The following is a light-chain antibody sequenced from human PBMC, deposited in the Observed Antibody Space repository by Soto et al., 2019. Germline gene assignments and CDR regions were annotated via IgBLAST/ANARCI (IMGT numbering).Light chain of an antibody. CDR2: LGS. CDR3: MQALQTPWT. J-gene: IGKJ1*01. Sequence: DIVMTQSPLSLPVTPGEPASISCRSSQSLLHSNVYNYLEWYLQKPGQSPQLLIYLGSNRASGVPDRFSGSGSGTDFTLKISRVEAEDVGVYYCMQALQTPWTFGQGTKVDIK. V-gene: IGKV2-28*01. CDR1: QSLLHSNVYNY.